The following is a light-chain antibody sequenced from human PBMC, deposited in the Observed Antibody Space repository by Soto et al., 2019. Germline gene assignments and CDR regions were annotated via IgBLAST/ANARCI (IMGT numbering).Light chain of an antibody. CDR1: QSVSSW. CDR2: EAS. CDR3: QQYNGYPLT. J-gene: IGKJ4*01. Sequence: DIPMTQSPSTLSASVGDRVTISCRASQSVSSWLAWYQQKPEKTPKLLIYEASNVESGVPSRFNGSGSGTEFTLSISSLQPDDFATYYCQQYNGYPLTFGGGTKVEIK. V-gene: IGKV1-5*03.